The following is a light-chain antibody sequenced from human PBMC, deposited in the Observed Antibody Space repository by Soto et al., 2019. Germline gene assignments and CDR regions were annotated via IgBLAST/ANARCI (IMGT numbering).Light chain of an antibody. CDR2: RNN. CDR3: TAWDDSLNNYV. Sequence: QAVVTQPPSVSATPGQGVTLSCSGGDSNIGSTAVNWYQQLPGTAPKLLIYRNNQRPSGVPDRFSGSKSGTSASLAISGLRSEDEADYYCTAWDDSLNNYVFGTGTKVTVL. J-gene: IGLJ1*01. V-gene: IGLV1-44*01. CDR1: DSNIGSTA.